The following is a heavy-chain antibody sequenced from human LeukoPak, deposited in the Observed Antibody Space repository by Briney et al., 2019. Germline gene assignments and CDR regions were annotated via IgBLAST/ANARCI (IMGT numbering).Heavy chain of an antibody. D-gene: IGHD6-19*01. Sequence: GGPLRLCCAACGSICSSYFMRCPHPPREGGLEWVSAVSVSGDNTYYADSVKGRFAISRDNSKDTLYLQMNSLRAEDTALYYCAKGGWLDYLGQGTLVTVSS. CDR3: AKGGWLDY. J-gene: IGHJ4*02. CDR1: GSICSSYF. CDR2: VSVSGDNT. V-gene: IGHV3-23*01.